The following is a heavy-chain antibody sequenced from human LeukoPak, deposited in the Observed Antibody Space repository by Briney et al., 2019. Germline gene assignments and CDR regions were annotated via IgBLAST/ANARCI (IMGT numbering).Heavy chain of an antibody. V-gene: IGHV1-2*02. D-gene: IGHD6-13*01. Sequence: ASVKVSCKASGYTFTGYYMHWVRQAPGQGLEWMGWINPNSGGTNYAQKFQGRVTMTRDTSISTAYMELSSLRSEDTAVYYCARDFPIAAAFDYWGQGTLVTVSS. CDR3: ARDFPIAAAFDY. CDR2: INPNSGGT. J-gene: IGHJ4*02. CDR1: GYTFTGYY.